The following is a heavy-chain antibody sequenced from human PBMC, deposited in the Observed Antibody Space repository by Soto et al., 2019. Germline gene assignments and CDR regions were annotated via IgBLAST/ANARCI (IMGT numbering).Heavy chain of an antibody. Sequence: QVQLVESGGGVVQPGRSLRLSCAASGFTFSSYAMHWVRQAPGKGLEWVAVISYDGSNKYYADSVKGRFTISRDNSKNTLYLQMNSLRAEDTAVYYCAITRMLAYYYGMDVWGPGTTVTVSS. CDR2: ISYDGSNK. CDR3: AITRMLAYYYGMDV. CDR1: GFTFSSYA. V-gene: IGHV3-30-3*01. J-gene: IGHJ6*02. D-gene: IGHD2-15*01.